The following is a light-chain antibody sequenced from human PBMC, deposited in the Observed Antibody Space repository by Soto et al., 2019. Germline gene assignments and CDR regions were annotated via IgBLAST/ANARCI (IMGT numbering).Light chain of an antibody. V-gene: IGKV3-20*01. J-gene: IGKJ1*01. CDR3: HQYGSSPWT. CDR2: GAS. Sequence: EIVLTHSPGTLSLSPVEGATPSCRASQSVSSSYLAWYQQKPGQAPSLLIYGASRRATGIPDRFSGSGSGTDFTLTISRLEPEDFAVYFCHQYGSSPWTFGQGTKVDIK. CDR1: QSVSSSY.